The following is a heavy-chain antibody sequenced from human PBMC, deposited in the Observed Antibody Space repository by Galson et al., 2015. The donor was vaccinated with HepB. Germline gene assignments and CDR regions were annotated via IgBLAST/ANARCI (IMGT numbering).Heavy chain of an antibody. J-gene: IGHJ4*02. V-gene: IGHV3-48*02. D-gene: IGHD3-22*01. Sequence: SLRLSCAASGFTFSSYSMNWVRQAPGKGLEWVSYISSSSSTIYYADSVKGRFTISRDNAKNSLYLQMNSLRDEDTAVYYCAREPDYDASSGYYWGQGTLVTVSS. CDR3: AREPDYDASSGYY. CDR1: GFTFSSYS. CDR2: ISSSSSTI.